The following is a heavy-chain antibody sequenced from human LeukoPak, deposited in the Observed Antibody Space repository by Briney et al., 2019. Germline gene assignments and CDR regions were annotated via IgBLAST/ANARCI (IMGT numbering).Heavy chain of an antibody. CDR1: GFHFSTYG. CDR2: IWYDGSNK. J-gene: IGHJ4*02. CDR3: ARRRGIER. V-gene: IGHV3-33*01. D-gene: IGHD3-16*02. Sequence: GRSLRLSCAASGFHFSTYGMHWVRQAPGKGLEWVGVIWYDGSNKIYAESVKGRFTISRDNSKNTLYLQMNSLRAEDTAVYYCARRRGIERWGQGTLVTVSS.